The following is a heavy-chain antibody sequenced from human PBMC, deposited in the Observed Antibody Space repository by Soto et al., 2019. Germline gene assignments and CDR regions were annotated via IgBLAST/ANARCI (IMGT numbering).Heavy chain of an antibody. CDR2: IWYDGSNK. CDR3: ARDRLAGYFDY. V-gene: IGHV3-33*01. CDR1: GFTFSSYG. J-gene: IGHJ4*02. D-gene: IGHD3-9*01. Sequence: GGSLRLSCAASGFTFSSYGMHWVRQAPGKGLEWVAVIWYDGSNKYYADSVKGRITISRDNSKNTQYLQMNSLRAEDTAVYYCARDRLAGYFDYWGQGTLVTVSS.